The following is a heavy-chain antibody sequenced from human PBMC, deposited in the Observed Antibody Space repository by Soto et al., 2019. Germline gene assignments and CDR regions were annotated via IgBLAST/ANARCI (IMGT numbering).Heavy chain of an antibody. CDR3: ARACGERYYYYCMDF. V-gene: IGHV3-7*03. J-gene: IGHJ6*02. CDR1: GLTCSSDW. Sequence: PGGSLRLSCAASGLTCSSDWMSWVRQAPGKGLEWVANIKQDGSEKYYVDSVKGRCTISRHTAKNSLYLQIHRLRAEDTAVSYCARACGERYYYYCMDFCGPGPMLTVS. D-gene: IGHD4-17*01. CDR2: IKQDGSEK.